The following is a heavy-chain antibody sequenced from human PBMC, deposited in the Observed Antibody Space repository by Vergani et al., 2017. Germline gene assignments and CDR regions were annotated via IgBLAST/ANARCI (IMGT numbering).Heavy chain of an antibody. V-gene: IGHV4-34*01. D-gene: IGHD4-11*01. CDR3: ARVNTETNGHLYYYYYMDV. CDR1: GGSFTSYH. Sequence: QVQLQQWGGGLLQPSETLSLTCVVNGGSFTSYHWTWIRQSPGEGLEWVGDIDHTGRPDYNPSLKSRLTMSVEKSRNQFSLTLNPVTATDTAIYFCARVNTETNGHLYYYYYMDVLVQGTAVTVS. J-gene: IGHJ6*03. CDR2: IDHTGRP.